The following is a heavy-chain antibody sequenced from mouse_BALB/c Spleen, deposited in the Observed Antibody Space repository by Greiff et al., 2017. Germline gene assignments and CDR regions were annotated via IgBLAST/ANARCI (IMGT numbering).Heavy chain of an antibody. CDR2: ISYDGSN. V-gene: IGHV3-6*02. J-gene: IGHJ3*01. CDR1: GYSITSGYY. CDR3: ARGHGAY. Sequence: EVQLVESGPGLVKPSQSLSLTCSVTGYSITSGYYWNWIRQFPGNKLEWMGYISYDGSNNYNPSLKNRISITRDTSKNQFFLKLNSVTTEDTATYYCARGHGAYWGQGTLVTVSA.